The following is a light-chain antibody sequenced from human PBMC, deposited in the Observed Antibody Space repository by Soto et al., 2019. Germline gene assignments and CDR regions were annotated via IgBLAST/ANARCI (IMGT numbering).Light chain of an antibody. CDR2: AAS. J-gene: IGKJ4*01. CDR3: QQTTSFPLT. Sequence: DIQMTQSPSFVSASVGDRVTITCRASQGISRWLAWYQHKPGRAPKLLIHAASSLESGVPSRFSGSGSGTYVTLPSSSLQPEDFATYYCQQTTSFPLTFCGGTKVEIK. V-gene: IGKV1-12*01. CDR1: QGISRW.